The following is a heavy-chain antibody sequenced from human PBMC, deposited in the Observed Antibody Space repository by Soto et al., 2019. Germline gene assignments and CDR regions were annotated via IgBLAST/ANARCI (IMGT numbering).Heavy chain of an antibody. CDR1: GYTFTGYY. D-gene: IGHD2-2*01. J-gene: IGHJ6*02. CDR3: ARDQVVPAAMHYYYYGMDV. V-gene: IGHV1-2*02. CDR2: INPNSGGT. Sequence: ASVKVSCKASGYTFTGYYMHWVRQAPGQGLEWMGWINPNSGGTNYAQKFQGRVTMTRDTSISTAYMELSRLRSDDTAVYYCARDQVVPAAMHYYYYGMDVWGQGTRVTFSS.